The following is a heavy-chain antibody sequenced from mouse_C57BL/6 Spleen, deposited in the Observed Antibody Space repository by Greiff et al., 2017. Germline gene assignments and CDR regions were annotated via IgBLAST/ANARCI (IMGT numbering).Heavy chain of an antibody. CDR2: ISSGGSYT. CDR3: ARHALYGNYGFDY. D-gene: IGHD2-1*01. J-gene: IGHJ2*01. CDR1: GFTFSSYG. Sequence: EVQRVESGGDLVKPGGSLKLSCAASGFTFSSYGMSWVRQTPGKRLEWVATISSGGSYTYYPDSVKGRFTISRDNAKNTLYLQMSSLKSEDTAMYYCARHALYGNYGFDYWGQGTTLTVSS. V-gene: IGHV5-6*01.